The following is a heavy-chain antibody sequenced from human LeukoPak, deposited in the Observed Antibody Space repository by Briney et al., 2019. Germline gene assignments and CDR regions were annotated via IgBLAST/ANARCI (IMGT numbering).Heavy chain of an antibody. J-gene: IGHJ6*03. CDR3: ARESSSWYNYYMDV. CDR1: GGSISSHY. D-gene: IGHD6-13*01. Sequence: SETLSLTCTVSGGSISSHYWSWIRQPPGKGLEWIGYIYYSGSTNYNPSLKSRVTISVDTSKNQFSLKLSSVTAADTAVYYCARESSSWYNYYMDVWGKGITVTVSS. V-gene: IGHV4-59*11. CDR2: IYYSGST.